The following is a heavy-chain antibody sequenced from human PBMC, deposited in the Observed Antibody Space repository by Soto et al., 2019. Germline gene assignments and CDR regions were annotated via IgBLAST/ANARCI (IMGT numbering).Heavy chain of an antibody. D-gene: IGHD1-26*01. J-gene: IGHJ4*01. V-gene: IGHV4-30-4*01. CDR3: VRGTNCKTTSTCYRYFDF. CDR2: IYYDGSR. Sequence: SETLSLTCTVSGVSISSDLDYWGWVRQPPGKGLEWIGYIYYDGSRYYNPSLKSPFDMSIASSQNHFSLRLDSVTAEDTALYYCVRGTNCKTTSTCYRYFDFWGRGTLVTVSS. CDR1: GVSISSDLDY.